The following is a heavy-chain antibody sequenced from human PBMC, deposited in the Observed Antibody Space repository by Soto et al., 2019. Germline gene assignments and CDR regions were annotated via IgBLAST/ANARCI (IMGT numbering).Heavy chain of an antibody. CDR3: ARHTATVTTLWFDP. CDR2: IYHSGST. J-gene: IGHJ5*02. V-gene: IGHV4-30-2*01. CDR1: GGSISSGGYS. Sequence: SETLSLTCAVSGGSISSGGYSWSWIRQPPGKGLEWIGYIYHSGSTYYNPSLKGRVTISVDRSKNQFSLKLSSVTAADTAVYYCARHTATVTTLWFDPWGQGTLVTVSS. D-gene: IGHD4-17*01.